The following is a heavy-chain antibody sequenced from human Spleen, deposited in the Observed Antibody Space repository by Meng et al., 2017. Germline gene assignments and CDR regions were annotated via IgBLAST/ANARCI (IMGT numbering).Heavy chain of an antibody. Sequence: GSLRLSCVVSGGSFSDYYWSWIRQPPGKGLEWIGEINHSGSTNYNPSLESRATISVDTSQNNLSLKLSSVTAADTAVYYCARDRGLTTMVRGVFTGVMGNWFDPWGQGTLVTVSS. CDR1: GGSFSDYY. D-gene: IGHD3-10*01. J-gene: IGHJ5*02. CDR3: ARDRGLTTMVRGVFTGVMGNWFDP. V-gene: IGHV4-34*01. CDR2: INHSGST.